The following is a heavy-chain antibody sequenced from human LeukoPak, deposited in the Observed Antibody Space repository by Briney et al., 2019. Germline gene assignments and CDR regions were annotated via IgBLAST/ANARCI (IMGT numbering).Heavy chain of an antibody. J-gene: IGHJ5*02. V-gene: IGHV1-18*01. D-gene: IGHD3-10*01. Sequence: ASVKVSCKASGYTFTSYGISWVRQAPGQGLEWMGWIRAYNGNTNYAQKLQGRVTMTTDTSTSTAYMELSSLRSEDTAVYYCARERRPITMVRGVPNWFDPWGQGTLVTVSS. CDR1: GYTFTSYG. CDR3: ARERRPITMVRGVPNWFDP. CDR2: IRAYNGNT.